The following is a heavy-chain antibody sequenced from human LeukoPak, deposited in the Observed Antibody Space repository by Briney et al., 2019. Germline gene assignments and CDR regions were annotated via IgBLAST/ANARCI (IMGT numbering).Heavy chain of an antibody. Sequence: SETLSLTCAVYGGSFSGYYWSWIRQPPGKGLEWIGEINHSGSTNYNPSLKSRVTISVDTSKNQFSLKLSSVTAADTAVYYCARPRGALFDYWGQGTLVTVSS. V-gene: IGHV4-34*01. CDR2: INHSGST. J-gene: IGHJ4*02. CDR3: ARPRGALFDY. CDR1: GGSFSGYY. D-gene: IGHD3-10*01.